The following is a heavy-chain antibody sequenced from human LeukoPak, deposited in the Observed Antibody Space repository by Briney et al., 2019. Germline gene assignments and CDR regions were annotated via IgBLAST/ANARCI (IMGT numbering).Heavy chain of an antibody. CDR3: AKDSGRYSSPYYFDY. Sequence: GGSLRLSCAASGFTFSSYGMHWVRQAPGKGLEWVAFIRYDGSNKYYADSVKGRFTISRDNSKNTLYLQMNSLRAEDTAVYYCAKDSGRYSSPYYFDYWGQGTLVTVSS. D-gene: IGHD6-6*01. V-gene: IGHV3-30*02. CDR1: GFTFSSYG. J-gene: IGHJ4*02. CDR2: IRYDGSNK.